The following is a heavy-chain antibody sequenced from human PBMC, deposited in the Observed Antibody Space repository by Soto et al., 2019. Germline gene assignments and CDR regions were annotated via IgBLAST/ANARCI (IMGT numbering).Heavy chain of an antibody. Sequence: EVQLLESGGGLVQPGGSLRLSCAASGFTFSSYAMSWVRQAPGKGLEWVSAISGSGGSTYYADSVKGRFTISRDNSKNTLYLQMHSLRAEDTAVYYCANREAGYYYYGMDVWGQGTTVTVSS. D-gene: IGHD1-26*01. V-gene: IGHV3-23*01. J-gene: IGHJ6*02. CDR3: ANREAGYYYYGMDV. CDR1: GFTFSSYA. CDR2: ISGSGGST.